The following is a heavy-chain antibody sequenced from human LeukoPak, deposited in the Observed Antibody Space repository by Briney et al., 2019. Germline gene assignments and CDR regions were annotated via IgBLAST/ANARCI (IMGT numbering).Heavy chain of an antibody. D-gene: IGHD1-20*01. CDR2: IYYSGST. Sequence: PSETLSLTCTVSGGSISSSSYYWGWIRQPPGKGLEWIGSIYYSGSTYYNPSLKSRVTISVDTSKNQFSLKLSSVTAADTAVYYCARSYNWNYDYWGQGTLVTVSS. V-gene: IGHV4-39*07. CDR3: ARSYNWNYDY. CDR1: GGSISSSSYY. J-gene: IGHJ4*02.